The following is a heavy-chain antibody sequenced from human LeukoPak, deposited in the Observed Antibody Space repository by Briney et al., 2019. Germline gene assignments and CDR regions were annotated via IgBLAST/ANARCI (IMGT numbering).Heavy chain of an antibody. J-gene: IGHJ4*02. CDR3: ARFSGWYGEFDY. Sequence: PSETLSLTCTVSGGSISSYYWSWIRQPPGKGLEWIGYIYYSGSTNYNPSLKSRVTISVDTSKNQFSLKLSSVTAADTAVYYCARFSGWYGEFDYWGQGTLVTVSS. CDR2: IYYSGST. D-gene: IGHD6-19*01. V-gene: IGHV4-59*01. CDR1: GGSISSYY.